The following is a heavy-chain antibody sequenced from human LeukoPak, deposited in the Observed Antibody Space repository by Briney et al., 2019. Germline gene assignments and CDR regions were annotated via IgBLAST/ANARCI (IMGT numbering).Heavy chain of an antibody. Sequence: GESLKISCKGSGYSFTSYWISWVRQMPGKGLEWMGRIDPSDSYTNYSPSFQGHVTISADKSISTAYLQWSSLKASDTAVYYCARHFSPYYYGSGSYNWFDPWGQGTLVTVSS. V-gene: IGHV5-10-1*01. J-gene: IGHJ5*02. D-gene: IGHD3-10*01. CDR3: ARHFSPYYYGSGSYNWFDP. CDR2: IDPSDSYT. CDR1: GYSFTSYW.